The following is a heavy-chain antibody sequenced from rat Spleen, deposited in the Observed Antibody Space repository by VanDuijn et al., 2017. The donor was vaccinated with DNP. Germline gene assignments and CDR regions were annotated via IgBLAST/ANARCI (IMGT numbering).Heavy chain of an antibody. CDR1: GFTFSFYG. V-gene: IGHV5-19*01. CDR2: ISASGGST. CDR3: TTDFERGY. D-gene: IGHD1-11*01. J-gene: IGHJ2*01. Sequence: EVQLVESGGGLVQPGRSLKLSCAGSGFTFSFYGMAWVRQAPKKGLEWVASISASGGSTSYRDSVKGRFTISRDNAKSTLYLQMDSLRSEDTATYYCTTDFERGYWGQGVMVTVSS.